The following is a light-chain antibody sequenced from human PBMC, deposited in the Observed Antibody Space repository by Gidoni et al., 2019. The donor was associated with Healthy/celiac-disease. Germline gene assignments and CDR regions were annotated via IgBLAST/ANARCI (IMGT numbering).Light chain of an antibody. CDR3: CSYAGSSTSVV. V-gene: IGLV2-23*01. Sequence: QPSPSQPASLSGSPGQSITISCTGTSSVVGSYNLVSWYQQHPGKAPKLMIYEDSKRPSGVSNRFSGSKSGNTASLTISGLQAEDEADYYCCSYAGSSTSVVFGGGTKLTVL. CDR1: SSVVGSYNL. J-gene: IGLJ2*01. CDR2: EDS.